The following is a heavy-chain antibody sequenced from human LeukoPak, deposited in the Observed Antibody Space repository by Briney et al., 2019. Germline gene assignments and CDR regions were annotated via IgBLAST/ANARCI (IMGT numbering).Heavy chain of an antibody. V-gene: IGHV3-33*06. CDR3: AKEGNRGEPLYYYYMDF. CDR2: IWCDGSSI. CDR1: GFMFSDYG. J-gene: IGHJ6*03. D-gene: IGHD3-10*01. Sequence: GGSLRLSCAASGFMFSDYGMNWVRQAPGKGLEWVAAIWCDGSSIFYADSVKGRFTISRDNSKNALYLQMNSLRAEDTADYYCAKEGNRGEPLYYYYMDFGGNGTTVTVSS.